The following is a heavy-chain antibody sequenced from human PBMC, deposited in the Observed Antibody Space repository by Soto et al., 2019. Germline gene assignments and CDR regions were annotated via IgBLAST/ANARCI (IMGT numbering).Heavy chain of an antibody. CDR3: AGPTYYYDSSGPFDP. J-gene: IGHJ5*02. V-gene: IGHV1-69*13. D-gene: IGHD3-22*01. CDR1: GGTFSSYA. Sequence: SVKVSCKASGGTFSSYAISWVRQAPGQGLEWMGGIIPIFGTANYAQKFQGRVTVTADESTSTAYMELSSLRSEDTAVYYCAGPTYYYDSSGPFDPWGQGTLVTVSS. CDR2: IIPIFGTA.